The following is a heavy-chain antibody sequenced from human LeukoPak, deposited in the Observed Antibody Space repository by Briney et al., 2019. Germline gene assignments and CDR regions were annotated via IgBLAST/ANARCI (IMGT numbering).Heavy chain of an antibody. Sequence: SQTLSLTCTVSGGSISSGGYYWNWIRQHPGKGLEWIGYTYYTGSTYYNPSLKSRVTISVDTSKNQSSLKLSSVTAADTAVYYCSRDNRDDYYDSSGYFGAFDIWGQGTMVTVSS. CDR2: TYYTGST. CDR1: GGSISSGGYY. CDR3: SRDNRDDYYDSSGYFGAFDI. D-gene: IGHD3-22*01. V-gene: IGHV4-31*03. J-gene: IGHJ3*02.